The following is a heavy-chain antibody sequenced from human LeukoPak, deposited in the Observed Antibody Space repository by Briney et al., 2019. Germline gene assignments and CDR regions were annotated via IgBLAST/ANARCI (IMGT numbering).Heavy chain of an antibody. Sequence: GGSLRLSCAASGFTFSSYGMPWVRQAPGKGLEWVAVTSSGGGNKYYADSVKGRFTISRDNSKNTLYLQMNSLRAEDTAVYYCAKSGHKGPVDTAMINWGQGTLVTVSS. CDR1: GFTFSSYG. CDR3: AKSGHKGPVDTAMIN. CDR2: TSSGGGNK. V-gene: IGHV3-30*18. J-gene: IGHJ4*02. D-gene: IGHD5-18*01.